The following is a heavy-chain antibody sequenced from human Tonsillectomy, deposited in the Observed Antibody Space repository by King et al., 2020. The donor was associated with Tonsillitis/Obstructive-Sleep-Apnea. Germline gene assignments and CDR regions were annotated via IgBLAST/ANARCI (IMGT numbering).Heavy chain of an antibody. D-gene: IGHD3-16*01. V-gene: IGHV4-59*01. Sequence: QLQESGPGLVKPSETLSLTCTVSSGSISSYYWSWIRQPPGRGLEWIGKIDYSGSTKYNPSLKSRVTKSVDTSKNQFSLKMNSVTAADTAVYYCAREGDEVDVFDIWGQGTMVTVSS. CDR1: SGSISSYY. CDR2: IDYSGST. CDR3: AREGDEVDVFDI. J-gene: IGHJ3*02.